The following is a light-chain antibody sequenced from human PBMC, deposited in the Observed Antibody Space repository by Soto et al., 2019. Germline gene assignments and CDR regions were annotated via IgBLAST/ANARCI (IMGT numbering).Light chain of an antibody. CDR2: GAS. J-gene: IGKJ5*01. Sequence: EIVMTQSPATLYVSPGESATLSCRASQSVSSNLAWYQQKPGQAPRLLIYGASTRATGIPARFSGSGSGTEFTLTISSLQSEAFAVYYCQQYNNWPTFGQGTRLEIK. CDR1: QSVSSN. V-gene: IGKV3-15*01. CDR3: QQYNNWPT.